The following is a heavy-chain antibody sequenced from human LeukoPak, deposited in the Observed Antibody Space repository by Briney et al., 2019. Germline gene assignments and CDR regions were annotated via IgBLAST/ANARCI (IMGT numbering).Heavy chain of an antibody. V-gene: IGHV3-30*18. CDR2: ISYDGSNK. CDR1: GFTFSSYG. CDR3: AKQRPYYGSGSSLYFDY. J-gene: IGHJ4*02. Sequence: GRSLRPSCAASGFTFSSYGMHWVRQAPGKGLEGVAVISYDGSNKYYADSVKGRFTISRDNSKNTLYLQMNSLRAEDTAVYYCAKQRPYYGSGSSLYFDYWGQGTLVTVSS. D-gene: IGHD3-10*01.